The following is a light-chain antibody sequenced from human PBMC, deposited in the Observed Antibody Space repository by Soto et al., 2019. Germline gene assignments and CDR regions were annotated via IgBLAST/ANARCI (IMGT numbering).Light chain of an antibody. Sequence: EIVLTQSPATLSLSPGERATLSCRASQSVSSYLAWYQQKPGQAPRLLIYDASNRATGIPARFSGSGSGTAFPLTISGLEPEDFAIYYCQQRSNWPPVTFGGGTKVEIK. V-gene: IGKV3-11*01. CDR3: QQRSNWPPVT. J-gene: IGKJ4*01. CDR2: DAS. CDR1: QSVSSY.